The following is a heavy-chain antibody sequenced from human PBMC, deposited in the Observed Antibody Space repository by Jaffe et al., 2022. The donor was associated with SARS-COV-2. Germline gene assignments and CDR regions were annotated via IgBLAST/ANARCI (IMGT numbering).Heavy chain of an antibody. CDR3: ARELGMDYYDSSGYYSPEVYDAFDI. CDR2: IYTSGST. V-gene: IGHV4-61*02. J-gene: IGHJ3*02. D-gene: IGHD3-22*01. Sequence: QVQLQESGPGLVKPSQTLSLTCTVSGGSISSGSYYWSWIRQPAGKGLEWIGRIYTSGSTNYNPSLKSRVTISVDTSKNQFSLKLSSVTAADTAVYYCARELGMDYYDSSGYYSPEVYDAFDIWGQGTMVTVSS. CDR1: GGSISSGSYY.